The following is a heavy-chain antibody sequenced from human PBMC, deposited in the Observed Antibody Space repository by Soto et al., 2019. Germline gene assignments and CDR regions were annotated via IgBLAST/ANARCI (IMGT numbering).Heavy chain of an antibody. Sequence: QVQLVESGGGVVQPGRSLRLSCAASGFTFSSYGMHWVRQAPGKGLEWVAVIWYDGSNKYYADSVKGRFTISRDNSKNTLYLQMNSLRAEDTAVYYCARVRYSYGMGALVRWGQGTLVTVSS. CDR3: ARVRYSYGMGALVR. CDR1: GFTFSSYG. CDR2: IWYDGSNK. D-gene: IGHD5-18*01. J-gene: IGHJ4*02. V-gene: IGHV3-33*01.